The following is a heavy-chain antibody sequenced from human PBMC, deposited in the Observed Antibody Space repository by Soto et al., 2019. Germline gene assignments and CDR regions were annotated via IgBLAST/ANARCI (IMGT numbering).Heavy chain of an antibody. Sequence: QVQLQESGPGLVKPSQTLSLTCAISGDSVSSNSAAWNWIRLSPSRGLEWLARTYSRSRWYNDCALSVRSRITVNPDTSKNQFSLQLTSVTPEDTAVYYCAGTTSHQWYYMDVWGKGTTVTVSS. CDR3: AGTTSHQWYYMDV. V-gene: IGHV6-1*01. CDR2: TYSRSRWYN. J-gene: IGHJ6*03. D-gene: IGHD1-7*01. CDR1: GDSVSSNSAA.